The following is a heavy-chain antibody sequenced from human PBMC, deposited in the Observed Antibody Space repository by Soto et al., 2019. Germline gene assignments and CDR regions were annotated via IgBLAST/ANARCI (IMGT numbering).Heavy chain of an antibody. CDR3: AKDPQLQYAAFGVDAFDI. V-gene: IGHV3-23*01. CDR2: ISGSGGST. J-gene: IGHJ3*02. Sequence: GGSLRLSCAASGFTFSSYAMSWVRQAPGKGLEWVSAISGSGGSTYYADSVKGRFTISRDNSKNTLYLQMNSRRAEDTAVYYCAKDPQLQYAAFGVDAFDIWGQGTMVTVSS. CDR1: GFTFSSYA. D-gene: IGHD4-4*01.